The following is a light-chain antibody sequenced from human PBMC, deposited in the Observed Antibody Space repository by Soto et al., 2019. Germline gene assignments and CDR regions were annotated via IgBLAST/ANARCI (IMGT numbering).Light chain of an antibody. J-gene: IGLJ2*01. CDR3: GTWDSSLSAVV. V-gene: IGLV1-51*01. CDR1: SSNIGNNY. CDR2: DNN. Sequence: QSVLTQPPSVSAAPGQKVTISCSGSSSNIGNNYVSWYQQLPGTAPKLLIYDNNKRPSGIPDRFSGSKSGTSATLAITGLQTGDEADYYCGTWDSSLSAVVFGGGTKVTAL.